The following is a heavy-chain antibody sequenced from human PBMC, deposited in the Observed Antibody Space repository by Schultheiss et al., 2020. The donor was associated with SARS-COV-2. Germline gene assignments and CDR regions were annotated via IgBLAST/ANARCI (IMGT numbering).Heavy chain of an antibody. CDR1: GYTFTSYD. J-gene: IGHJ2*01. Sequence: ASVKVSCKASGYTFTSYDINWVRQATGQGLEWMGWMNPNSGNTGYAQKFQGRVTMTRDTSISTAYMDLSRLTSDDTAVYYCAREVSKYCDLWGRGTLVTVSS. CDR2: MNPNSGNT. V-gene: IGHV1-8*01. CDR3: AREVSKYCDL.